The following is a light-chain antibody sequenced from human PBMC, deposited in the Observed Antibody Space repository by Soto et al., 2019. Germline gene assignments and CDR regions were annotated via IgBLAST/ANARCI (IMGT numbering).Light chain of an antibody. CDR3: QQYDNVPLT. CDR1: QDITND. Sequence: DIQMTQSPSSLSASVGDRVTITCQASQDITNDLNWYQQKPGKAPKVLIYEASNLKTGVPSRFSGSVSGTDVTFTISSLQPEDIATYFCQQYDNVPLTFGGGTKVEIK. V-gene: IGKV1-33*01. J-gene: IGKJ4*01. CDR2: EAS.